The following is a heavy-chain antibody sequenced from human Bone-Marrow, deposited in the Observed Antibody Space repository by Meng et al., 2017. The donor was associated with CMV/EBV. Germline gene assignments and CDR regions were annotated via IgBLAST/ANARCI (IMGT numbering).Heavy chain of an antibody. CDR3: ARVWQQLARYNWFDP. D-gene: IGHD6-13*01. J-gene: IGHJ5*02. CDR2: INPSGGST. V-gene: IGHV1-46*01. CDR1: GYTFTSYY. Sequence: ASVKVSCKASGYTFTSYYMHWVRQAPGQGLEWMGIINPSGGSTSYAQKFQGRVTMTRDTSISTAYMELSRLRSDDTAVYYCARVWQQLARYNWFDPWGQGTLVTVSS.